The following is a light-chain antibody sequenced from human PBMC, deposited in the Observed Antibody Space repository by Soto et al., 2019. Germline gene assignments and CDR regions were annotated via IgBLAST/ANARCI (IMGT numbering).Light chain of an antibody. CDR1: QSVSSNS. J-gene: IGKJ1*01. Sequence: EMVLTQSPATLSLSPGESATLSCGASQSVSSNSLAWYQQKPGLAPRLLIYDASRRATGIPDRFSGSGSGTDFTLTITRLEPEDLAVYYCQQYGSSLRTFGQGTKVEIK. CDR2: DAS. V-gene: IGKV3D-20*01. CDR3: QQYGSSLRT.